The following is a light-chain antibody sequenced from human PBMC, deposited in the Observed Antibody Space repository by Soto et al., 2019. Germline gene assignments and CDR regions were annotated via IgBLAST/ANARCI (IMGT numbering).Light chain of an antibody. CDR1: QNIRSS. CDR3: QESRSALWGT. CDR2: DAS. V-gene: IGKV3-15*01. J-gene: IGKJ1*01. Sequence: EVVMTQSPASLSASPGERVTLSCRASQNIRSSLAWYQQRPGQAPRLLIYDASTRATGIPPRFSGGGSGTEFTVTISSLQSEDFATYYCQESRSALWGTCGQGTKVEVK.